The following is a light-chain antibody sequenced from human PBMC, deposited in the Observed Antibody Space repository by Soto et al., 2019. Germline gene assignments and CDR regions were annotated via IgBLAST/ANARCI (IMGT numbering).Light chain of an antibody. CDR1: QSVSST. J-gene: IGKJ4*01. V-gene: IGKV3-15*01. CDR3: QQHKNWPT. CDR2: GAY. Sequence: EIVMTQSPATLSVSPGDRATLSCRASQSVSSTLAWYQQKPGQPHRLLIYGAYIRATGIPARFSGSGSGTEFTLTICSLQSEDFSVYDCQQHKNWPTCGGGTKVEIK.